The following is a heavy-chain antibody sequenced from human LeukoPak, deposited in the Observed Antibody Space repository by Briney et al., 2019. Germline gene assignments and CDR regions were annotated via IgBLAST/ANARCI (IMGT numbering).Heavy chain of an antibody. D-gene: IGHD2-2*01. CDR3: AILQTYCSSPTCHGLDY. J-gene: IGHJ4*02. Sequence: GGTLRLSCAASGFTFSSYGMSWVRQAPGKGLEWVSVISGSGDSTYYADSVKGRLTISRDNSKNTLYLQMNSLRVEDTAIYYCAILQTYCSSPTCHGLDYWGQGTLVTVSS. V-gene: IGHV3-23*01. CDR1: GFTFSSYG. CDR2: ISGSGDST.